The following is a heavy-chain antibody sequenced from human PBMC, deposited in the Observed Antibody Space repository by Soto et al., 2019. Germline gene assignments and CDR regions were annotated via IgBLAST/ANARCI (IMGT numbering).Heavy chain of an antibody. V-gene: IGHV1-3*01. Sequence: QAQLVQSGAEAKQPGASVRVSCKASGYTFTDFALHWVRQAPGQGLEWMGWINVGNGNTGYSRKIQGRVTTDRDMSATTAYIEVTSLTSEDTAIYCCAREGAHDAAFDLWGQGTLVTVSS. CDR1: GYTFTDFA. CDR3: AREGAHDAAFDL. CDR2: INVGNGNT. D-gene: IGHD6-25*01. J-gene: IGHJ4*02.